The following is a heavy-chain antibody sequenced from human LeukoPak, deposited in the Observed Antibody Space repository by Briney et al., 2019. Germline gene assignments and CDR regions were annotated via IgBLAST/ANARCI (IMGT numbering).Heavy chain of an antibody. CDR1: GYTFTDYY. CDR2: INPNSGDT. V-gene: IGHV1-2*02. CDR3: AKTTFYFGSGSYYPDY. D-gene: IGHD3-10*01. J-gene: IGHJ4*02. Sequence: GASVKVSCKASGYTFTDYYLHWVRQAPGQGLEWMGWINPNSGDTNYAQKFQGRVTMTRDTSISTAYMELSRLRSDDTAVYYCAKTTFYFGSGSYYPDYWGQGTLVTVSS.